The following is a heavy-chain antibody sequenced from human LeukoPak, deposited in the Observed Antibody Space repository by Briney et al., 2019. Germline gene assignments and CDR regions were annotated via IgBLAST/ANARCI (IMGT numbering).Heavy chain of an antibody. CDR1: GFTFSSYA. Sequence: PGGSLRLSCAASGFTFSSYAMSWVRQAPGKGLEWVSAISGSGGSTYYADSVKGRFTISRDNSKNTLYLQMNSLRAEDTAVYYCAKDEDILWFGELLFADAPPVPNYYYYYGMDVWGQGTTVTVSS. CDR2: ISGSGGST. CDR3: AKDEDILWFGELLFADAPPVPNYYYYYGMDV. V-gene: IGHV3-23*01. J-gene: IGHJ6*02. D-gene: IGHD3-10*01.